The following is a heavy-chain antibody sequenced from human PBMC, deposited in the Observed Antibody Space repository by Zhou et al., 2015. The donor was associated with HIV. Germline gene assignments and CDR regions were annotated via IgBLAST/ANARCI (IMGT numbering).Heavy chain of an antibody. Sequence: QVQLVQSGAEVKKPGSSVKVSCKASGGSFSDSEISWVRQAPGQGLEWMGRLIPTFDAENHAQKFRGRLTISADKSTGAVYMELSTLRSGDTATYYCAREGWGSWYFDLWGRGTLVSVSS. CDR1: GGSFSDSE. D-gene: IGHD7-27*01. CDR2: LIPTFDAE. J-gene: IGHJ2*01. CDR3: AREGWGSWYFDL. V-gene: IGHV1-69*06.